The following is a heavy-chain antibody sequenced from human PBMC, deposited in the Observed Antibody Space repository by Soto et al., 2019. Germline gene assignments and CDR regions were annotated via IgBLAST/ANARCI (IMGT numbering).Heavy chain of an antibody. CDR1: GYTFTRYG. J-gene: IGHJ3*02. Sequence: DSVKVSCKASGYTFTRYGISWVREAPGQGLEWMGWISAYNGNTNYAQKFQGRVTMTTDTSTSTAYMELRRLRSDDTAVYYCAREGSVSSGYYSEHDAFDIWGQGTMVTVSS. CDR3: AREGSVSSGYYSEHDAFDI. V-gene: IGHV1-18*01. D-gene: IGHD3-22*01. CDR2: ISAYNGNT.